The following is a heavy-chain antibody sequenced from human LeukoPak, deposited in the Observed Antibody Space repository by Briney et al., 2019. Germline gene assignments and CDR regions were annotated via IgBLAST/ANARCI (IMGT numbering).Heavy chain of an antibody. D-gene: IGHD3-22*01. CDR2: ISDRGGRT. CDR3: AKRGVVIRVILVGFHKEAYYFDS. J-gene: IGHJ4*02. CDR1: GITLSNYG. V-gene: IGHV3-23*01. Sequence: GGSLRLSCAVSGITLSNYGMTWVRQAPGKGLEWVAGISDRGGRTNYADSVKGRFTISRDNPKNTLYLQMNSLRAEDTAVYFCAKRGVVIRVILVGFHKEAYYFDSWGQGALVTVSS.